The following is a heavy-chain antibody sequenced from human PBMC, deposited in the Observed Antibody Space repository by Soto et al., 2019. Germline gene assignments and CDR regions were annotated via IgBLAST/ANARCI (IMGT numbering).Heavy chain of an antibody. CDR1: GFTVSSNY. CDR3: ARATYFIAARPGPFDY. J-gene: IGHJ4*02. CDR2: IYSGGST. D-gene: IGHD6-6*01. Sequence: PGGSLRLSCAASGFTVSSNYMSWVRQAPGKGLEWVSVIYSGGSTYYADSVKGRFTISRDNSKNTLYLQMNSLRAEDTAVYYCARATYFIAARPGPFDYWGQGTLVTVSS. V-gene: IGHV3-66*01.